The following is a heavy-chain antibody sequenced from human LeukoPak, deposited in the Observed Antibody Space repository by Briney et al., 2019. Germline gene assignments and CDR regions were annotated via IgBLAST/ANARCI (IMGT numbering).Heavy chain of an antibody. Sequence: SETLSFTCAVSGGSISSGGYSWSWIRQPPGKGLEWIGYIYHSGSTYYNPSLKSRVTISVDRSKNQFSLKLSSVTAADTAVYYCARHYGDDNTFDIWGQGTMVTVSS. CDR1: GGSISSGGYS. V-gene: IGHV4-30-2*01. CDR2: IYHSGST. CDR3: ARHYGDDNTFDI. D-gene: IGHD4-17*01. J-gene: IGHJ3*02.